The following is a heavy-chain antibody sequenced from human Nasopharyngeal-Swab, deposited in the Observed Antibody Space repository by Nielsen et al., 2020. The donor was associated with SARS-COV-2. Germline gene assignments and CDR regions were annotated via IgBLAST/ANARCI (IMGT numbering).Heavy chain of an antibody. CDR2: IRSKANSYAT. CDR3: TRQPGGLERRDAFDI. J-gene: IGHJ3*02. D-gene: IGHD1-1*01. V-gene: IGHV3-73*01. Sequence: GGSLRLSCAASGFTFSGSAMHWVRQASGKGLEWVGRIRSKANSYATAYAASVKGRFTISRDDSKNTAYLQMNSLKTEDTAVYYCTRQPGGLERRDAFDIWGQGTMVTVSS. CDR1: GFTFSGSA.